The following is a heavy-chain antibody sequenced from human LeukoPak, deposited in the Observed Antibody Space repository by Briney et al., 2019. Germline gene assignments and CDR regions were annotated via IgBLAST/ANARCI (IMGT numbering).Heavy chain of an antibody. D-gene: IGHD3-22*01. CDR2: IYYSGST. V-gene: IGHV4-31*03. CDR3: ARDAYYYDSSGKSLWFDP. Sequence: SETLSLTCTVSAGSVSRDSYYWSWIRQHPGKGLEWIGYIYYSGSTYYNPSLKSRVTISVDTSKNQFSLKLSSVTAADTAVYYCARDAYYYDSSGKSLWFDPWGQGTLVTVSS. J-gene: IGHJ5*02. CDR1: AGSVSRDSYY.